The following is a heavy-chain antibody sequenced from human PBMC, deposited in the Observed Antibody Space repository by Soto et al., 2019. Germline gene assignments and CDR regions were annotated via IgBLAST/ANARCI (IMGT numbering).Heavy chain of an antibody. J-gene: IGHJ2*01. CDR1: GGSISGGVYY. CDR3: AREIIPLTTDWYFDL. V-gene: IGHV4-30-4*01. D-gene: IGHD1-26*01. CDR2: IFDSGST. Sequence: QVQLQESGPGLVKPSQTLSLTCTVSGGSISGGVYYWSWIRQPPGKGLEWIGYIFDSGSTYYNPSLKSRVTLSVDTSKNQFSLRLSSVTAPDTAVYYCAREIIPLTTDWYFDLWGRGTLVTVSS.